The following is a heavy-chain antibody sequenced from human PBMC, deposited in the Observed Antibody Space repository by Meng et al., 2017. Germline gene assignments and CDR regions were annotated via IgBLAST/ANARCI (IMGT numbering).Heavy chain of an antibody. Sequence: SVKVSCKASGGTFSSYAISWVRQAPGQGLEWMGGIIPIFGTANYAQKFQGRVTITADKSTSTAYMELSSLRSEETAVYYCARAAGYYYASRGNYYDFDYWGKGTLVTVSS. CDR3: ARAAGYYYASRGNYYDFDY. V-gene: IGHV1-69*06. D-gene: IGHD3-22*01. J-gene: IGHJ4*02. CDR2: IIPIFGTA. CDR1: GGTFSSYA.